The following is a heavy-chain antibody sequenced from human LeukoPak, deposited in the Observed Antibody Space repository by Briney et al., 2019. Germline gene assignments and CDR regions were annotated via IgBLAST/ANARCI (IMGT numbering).Heavy chain of an antibody. J-gene: IGHJ5*02. CDR1: AGSIITSDHY. Sequence: SETLSLTCSVSAGSIITSDHYWGWLRQPPGKGLEWIGSIYYTGSTSTNPFFKSRVTVSVDTSKNQFSLNLTSVTAADTAVYYCARERYYYGGKTWFDPWGQGTLVTVSS. CDR3: ARERYYYGGKTWFDP. D-gene: IGHD4-23*01. CDR2: IYYTGST. V-gene: IGHV4-39*07.